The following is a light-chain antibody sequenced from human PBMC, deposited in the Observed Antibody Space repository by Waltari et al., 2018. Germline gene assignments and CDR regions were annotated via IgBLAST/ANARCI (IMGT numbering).Light chain of an antibody. V-gene: IGLV4-69*01. CDR1: SGHSSNV. Sequence: QLVLTQSPSASASLGASVKLTCTLSSGHSSNVIAWLQQQPEKGPRYLMKVNSDGSHSKGDEIPDLFPGASSGAERYLTISSLQSEDEADYYCQTGGHGTWVFGGGTKLTVL. J-gene: IGLJ3*02. CDR2: VNSDGSH. CDR3: QTGGHGTWV.